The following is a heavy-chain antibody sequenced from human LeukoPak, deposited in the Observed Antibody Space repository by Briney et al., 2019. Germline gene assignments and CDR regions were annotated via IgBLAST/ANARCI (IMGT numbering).Heavy chain of an antibody. CDR1: GYTFTGYY. Sequence: GASVKVSCKASGYTFTGYYMHWVRQAPGQGLEWMGRINPNSGGTNYAQKFQGRVTMTRDTSISTAYMEMSRLRSDDTAVSYCARDKRWLQSTLDYWGQGTLVTVSS. CDR3: ARDKRWLQSTLDY. CDR2: INPNSGGT. V-gene: IGHV1-2*06. D-gene: IGHD5-24*01. J-gene: IGHJ4*02.